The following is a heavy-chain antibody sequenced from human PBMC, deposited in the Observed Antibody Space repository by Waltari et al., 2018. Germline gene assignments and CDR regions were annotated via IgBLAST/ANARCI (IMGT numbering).Heavy chain of an antibody. V-gene: IGHV3-23*04. CDR3: AKDEGYAGKDGDLRH. Sequence: EVQLVESGGDLVKPGESLRLSCGLCGFLFSTYAMSWVLQAPGKGLDWVSGISGEGENSYYADSVKGRFTISRDNSRNILYLQMNRLRADDTGVYYCAKDEGYAGKDGDLRHWGQGSLVSVSS. D-gene: IGHD2-2*01. CDR2: ISGEGENS. CDR1: GFLFSTYA. J-gene: IGHJ1*01.